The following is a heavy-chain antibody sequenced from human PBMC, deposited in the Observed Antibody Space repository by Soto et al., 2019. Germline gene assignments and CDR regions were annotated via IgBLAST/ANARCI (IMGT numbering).Heavy chain of an antibody. V-gene: IGHV3-30-3*01. J-gene: IGHJ4*02. Sequence: QVQLVESGGGVVQPGRSLRLSCAASGFTFSSYAMHWVRQAPGKGLEWVAVISYDGSNKYYADSVKGRFTISRDNSKNMLYLQMNSLRAEDTAVYYCARDGVGATSYFDYWGQGTLVTVSS. CDR1: GFTFSSYA. D-gene: IGHD1-26*01. CDR3: ARDGVGATSYFDY. CDR2: ISYDGSNK.